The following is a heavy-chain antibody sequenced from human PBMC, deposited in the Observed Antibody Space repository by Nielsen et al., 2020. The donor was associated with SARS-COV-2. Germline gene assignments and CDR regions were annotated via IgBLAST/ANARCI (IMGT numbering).Heavy chain of an antibody. D-gene: IGHD6-19*01. CDR2: IKHSVTT. CDR3: ARGSDEGLAL. V-gene: IGHV4-34*01. J-gene: IGHJ4*02. Sequence: SETLSLTCSVYGGSLSDYSWTWIRQPPGKGLEWVGEIKHSVTTNYNPSLKSRVTISVDTSRNQFSLKLTSVTAADTAVYYCARGSDEGLALWGQGTLVTVSS. CDR1: GGSLSDYS.